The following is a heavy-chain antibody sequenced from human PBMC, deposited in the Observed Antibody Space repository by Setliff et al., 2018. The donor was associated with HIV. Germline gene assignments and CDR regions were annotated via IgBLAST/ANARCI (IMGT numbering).Heavy chain of an antibody. CDR1: GYTFTSYD. V-gene: IGHV1-18*01. D-gene: IGHD3-22*01. Sequence: EASVKVSCKASGYTFTSYDISWVRQAPGQGLEWMGWISAYNGNTNYAQKLQGRVTMTTDTSTSTAYMELRSLRSDDTAVYYCARELWDYYDSSGYYPPTDYYYGMDVWGQGTTVTVSS. CDR2: ISAYNGNT. J-gene: IGHJ6*02. CDR3: ARELWDYYDSSGYYPPTDYYYGMDV.